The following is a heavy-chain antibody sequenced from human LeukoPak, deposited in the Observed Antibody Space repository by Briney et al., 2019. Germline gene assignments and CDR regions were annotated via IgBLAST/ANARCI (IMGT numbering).Heavy chain of an antibody. CDR2: IYYSGST. CDR1: GGSISTYY. CDR3: ARHFRYGWNEPFGY. J-gene: IGHJ4*02. V-gene: IGHV4-59*05. D-gene: IGHD1-1*01. Sequence: SETLSLTCTVSGGSISTYYWSWIRQPPGKGLEWIGSIYYSGSTYYNPSLKSRVTISVDTAKNQFSLKLRSATAADTAVYYCARHFRYGWNEPFGYWGQGSLVTVSS.